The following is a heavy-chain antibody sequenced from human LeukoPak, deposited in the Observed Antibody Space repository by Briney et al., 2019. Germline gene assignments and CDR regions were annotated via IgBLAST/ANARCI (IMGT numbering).Heavy chain of an antibody. Sequence: GGSLRLSCAASGFTFTTYAMNWVRQAPEKGLEWVSSISVSGGSTYYADSVKGRFTSSRDNSKNTLYLQMSSLRAEDTAVYYCAKAKYSYDSSGYYNGMDVWGQGTTVTVSS. D-gene: IGHD3-22*01. V-gene: IGHV3-23*01. CDR3: AKAKYSYDSSGYYNGMDV. CDR1: GFTFTTYA. J-gene: IGHJ6*02. CDR2: ISVSGGST.